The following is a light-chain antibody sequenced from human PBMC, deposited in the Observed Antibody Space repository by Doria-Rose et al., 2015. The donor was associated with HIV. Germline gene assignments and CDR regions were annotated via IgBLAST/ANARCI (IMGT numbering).Light chain of an antibody. J-gene: IGKJ2*01. Sequence: SVGDRVTITCRASQGITSNLNWYQQKAGKAPKLLIFTAATLQSGVPSRFSGGGSGTDFTLTISSLQPEDFATYYCQQTYSFPYSFGQGTKLDIE. V-gene: IGKV1-39*01. CDR2: TAA. CDR3: QQTYSFPYS. CDR1: QGITSN.